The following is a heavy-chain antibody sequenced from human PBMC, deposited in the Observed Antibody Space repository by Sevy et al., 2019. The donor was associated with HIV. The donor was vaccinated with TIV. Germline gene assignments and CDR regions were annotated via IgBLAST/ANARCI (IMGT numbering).Heavy chain of an antibody. CDR1: GVSISGGAYY. CDR2: ISYTGST. J-gene: IGHJ5*02. D-gene: IGHD3-16*01. Sequence: SETLSLTCTVSGVSISGGAYYWGWIRQPPGKGLEWIGSISYTGSTYYNPSLKSRVTISVDTSKNQFSLKLTSVTAADTAVYYCARRGGYNWFDPWGQGTLVTVSS. CDR3: ARRGGYNWFDP. V-gene: IGHV4-39*01.